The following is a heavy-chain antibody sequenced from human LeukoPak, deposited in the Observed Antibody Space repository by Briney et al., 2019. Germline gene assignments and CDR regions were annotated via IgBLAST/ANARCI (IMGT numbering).Heavy chain of an antibody. CDR2: INHSGST. J-gene: IGHJ4*02. Sequence: TSETLSLTCAVYGGSFSGSYWSWIRQPPGKGLEWMGEINHSGSTTYNPALKSRVTISVDTSKSQCSLKLSSVTAADTAVYYWARSRLVVQNYYWGQGTLVTVSS. CDR1: GGSFSGSY. V-gene: IGHV4-34*01. D-gene: IGHD6-6*01. CDR3: ARSRLVVQNYY.